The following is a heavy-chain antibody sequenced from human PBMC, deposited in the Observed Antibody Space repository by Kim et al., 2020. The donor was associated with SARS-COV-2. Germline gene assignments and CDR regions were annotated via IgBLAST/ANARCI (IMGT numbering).Heavy chain of an antibody. J-gene: IGHJ4*02. Sequence: GGSLRLSCVASGFSSSNYSLSWVRKAPGKGREWVATIKDGGSNKYYVDSMKGRLTLSRDNAKNSMYLQMNSLRAEDTAVYYCASLVKVPLWGNYCWGQGT. CDR1: GFSSSNYS. D-gene: IGHD3-9*01. CDR2: IKDGGSNK. V-gene: IGHV3-23*01. CDR3: ASLVKVPLWGNYC.